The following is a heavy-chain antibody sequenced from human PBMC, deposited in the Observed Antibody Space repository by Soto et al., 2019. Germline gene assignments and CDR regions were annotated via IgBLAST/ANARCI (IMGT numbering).Heavy chain of an antibody. CDR2: IWYDGSNK. D-gene: IGHD6-19*01. Sequence: SLTLSFAASGFTFSSYGMHLVRQAQGKVLEWVAVIWYDGSNKYYAGSVKGRFSISRDNSKNTLYLQMNSLRAEDTAVYYCALGVAEPISPNSYYYGMDVCAQGTTVPVSS. CDR1: GFTFSSYG. V-gene: IGHV3-33*01. J-gene: IGHJ6*02. CDR3: ALGVAEPISPNSYYYGMDV.